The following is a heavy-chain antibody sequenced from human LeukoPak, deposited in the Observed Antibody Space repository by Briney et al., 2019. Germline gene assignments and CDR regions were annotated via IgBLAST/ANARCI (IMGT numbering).Heavy chain of an antibody. V-gene: IGHV4-59*01. CDR3: ARGVYIAAAQYGY. J-gene: IGHJ4*02. Sequence: KPSETPSLPCTGSGGSIGTYSWNWIRQPPGKGPEGVGYIYYSGTTNYNPSLKSRVTISVDTSKNQFSLKLSSVTAADTAVYYCARGVYIAAAQYGYWGQGTLVTVSS. CDR1: GGSIGTYS. D-gene: IGHD6-13*01. CDR2: IYYSGTT.